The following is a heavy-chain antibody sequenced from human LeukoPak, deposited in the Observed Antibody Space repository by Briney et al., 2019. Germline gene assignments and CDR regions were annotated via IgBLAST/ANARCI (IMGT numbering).Heavy chain of an antibody. D-gene: IGHD1-26*01. J-gene: IGHJ4*02. CDR2: IYHSGST. CDR1: GGSISSSSYY. V-gene: IGHV4-39*07. CDR3: ARGGYSGSRSVDY. Sequence: SETLSLTCTVSGGSISSSSYYWGWIRQPPGKGLEWIGSIYHSGSTYYNPSLKSRVTISVDTSKNQFSLKLSSVTAADTAVYYCARGGYSGSRSVDYWGQGTLVTVSS.